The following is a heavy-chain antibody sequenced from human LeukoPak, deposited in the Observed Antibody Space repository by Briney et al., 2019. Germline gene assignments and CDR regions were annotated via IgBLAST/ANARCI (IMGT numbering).Heavy chain of an antibody. CDR1: EFTFSIYG. Sequence: PGRSLRLSCAASEFTFSIYGMHWVRQAPGKGLEWVAVISHDGSNKYYADSVKGRFTISRDNSKNTLYVQMNSLRAEDTAVYYCAKEEGYSSGHYYYAMDVWGQGTTVTVSS. CDR2: ISHDGSNK. CDR3: AKEEGYSSGHYYYAMDV. D-gene: IGHD5-18*01. V-gene: IGHV3-30*18. J-gene: IGHJ6*02.